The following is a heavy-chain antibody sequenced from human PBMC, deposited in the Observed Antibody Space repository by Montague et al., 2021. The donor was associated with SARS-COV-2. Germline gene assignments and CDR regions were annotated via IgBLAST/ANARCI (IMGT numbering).Heavy chain of an antibody. CDR2: VYYNGNT. J-gene: IGHJ2*01. CDR3: ARLGLLPYYFDV. D-gene: IGHD3/OR15-3a*01. V-gene: IGHV4-59*08. CDR1: HFSITSYY. Sequence: SETLSLTCTVSHFSITSYYWSWVGQPPGKGLEWIGNVYYNGNTYYNSSLKSRVTMSADTSKNQFSLRVTSVTAADTAMYYCARLGLLPYYFDVWGRGALVTVSS.